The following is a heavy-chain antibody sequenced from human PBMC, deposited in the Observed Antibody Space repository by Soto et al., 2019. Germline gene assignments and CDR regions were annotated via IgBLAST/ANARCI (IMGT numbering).Heavy chain of an antibody. Sequence: QVQLVPSGAEVKKPGASVKVSCKASGYPFTTYAVYWVRQDPGQGLEWMGWINTGSGNTRYSQKFQGRLTITMDKSASTAYMDLRSMNSDDKAVYFCARDGYCSSGGICYSVYWGQGTPVPVSS. CDR1: GYPFTTYA. J-gene: IGHJ4*02. CDR2: INTGSGNT. CDR3: ARDGYCSSGGICYSVY. V-gene: IGHV1-3*04. D-gene: IGHD2-15*01.